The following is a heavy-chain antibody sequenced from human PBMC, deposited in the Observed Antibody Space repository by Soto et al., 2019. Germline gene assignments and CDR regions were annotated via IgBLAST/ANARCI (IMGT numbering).Heavy chain of an antibody. Sequence: GGSLRLSCAASGFTFSSYAMHWVRQAPGKGLEWVAVISYDGSNKYYADSVKGRFTISRDNSKNTLYLQMNSLRAEDTAVYYCARGGSGSYFDYYGMDVWGQGTTVTVSS. CDR1: GFTFSSYA. D-gene: IGHD1-26*01. V-gene: IGHV3-30-3*01. J-gene: IGHJ6*02. CDR3: ARGGSGSYFDYYGMDV. CDR2: ISYDGSNK.